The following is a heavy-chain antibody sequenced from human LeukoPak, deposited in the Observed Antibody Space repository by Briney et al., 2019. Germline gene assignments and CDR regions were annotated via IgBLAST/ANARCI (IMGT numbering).Heavy chain of an antibody. V-gene: IGHV3-74*01. CDR1: GFTFSSYW. CDR2: INSDGSST. Sequence: PGGSLRLSCAASGFTFSSYWMHWVRQAPGKGLVWVSRINSDGSSTSYADSVKGRFTISRDNAKNTLYLQMNSLKTEDTAVYYCTRDPGLLLWFGELLDYWGQGTLVTVSS. D-gene: IGHD3-10*01. CDR3: TRDPGLLLWFGELLDY. J-gene: IGHJ4*02.